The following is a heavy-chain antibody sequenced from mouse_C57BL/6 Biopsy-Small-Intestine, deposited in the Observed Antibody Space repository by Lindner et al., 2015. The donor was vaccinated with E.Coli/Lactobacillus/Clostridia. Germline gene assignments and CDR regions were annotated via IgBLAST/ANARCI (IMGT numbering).Heavy chain of an antibody. CDR3: AGDGGSSSYTMDY. Sequence: VQLQESGPELVKPGASVKMSCKASGYTFTDFHMHWVKQSHGKSLEWIGYIDPNNGGNGCSQKFKGRATLTVDKSSSTAYMELRSLTSEDSAVYYCAGDGGSSSYTMDYWGQGTSVTVSS. CDR2: IDPNNGGN. J-gene: IGHJ4*01. D-gene: IGHD1-1*01. V-gene: IGHV1-34*01. CDR1: GYTFTDFH.